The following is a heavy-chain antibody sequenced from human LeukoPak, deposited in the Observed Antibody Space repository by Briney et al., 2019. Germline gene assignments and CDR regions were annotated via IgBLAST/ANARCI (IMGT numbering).Heavy chain of an antibody. V-gene: IGHV3-21*06. CDR2: IGGTSRSI. CDR1: GFIFGRYS. CDR3: VGEGIVEPAATEGFDA. D-gene: IGHD2-2*01. J-gene: IGHJ5*02. Sequence: GGSLRLSCATSGFIFGRYSMNWVRQVPGKGLEWVSSIGGTSRSIYHADSVKGRFTVSRDNAKNSLFLQMKSLRGEDTAVYYCVGEGIVEPAATEGFDAWGQGTLVTVSS.